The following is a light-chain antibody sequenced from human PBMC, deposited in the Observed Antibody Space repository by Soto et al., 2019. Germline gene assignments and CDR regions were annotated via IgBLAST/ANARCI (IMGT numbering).Light chain of an antibody. V-gene: IGKV3-20*01. Sequence: EIVLTQSPGTLSLSPGERATLSCRASESVSANYLAWYQQRSGQAPRLVIYGASSRASAVPDRFSGSGSGADFTLTISRLEPEDFGVYYCQQYGSSPLTFGGGTKVEIK. CDR3: QQYGSSPLT. CDR1: ESVSANY. J-gene: IGKJ4*01. CDR2: GAS.